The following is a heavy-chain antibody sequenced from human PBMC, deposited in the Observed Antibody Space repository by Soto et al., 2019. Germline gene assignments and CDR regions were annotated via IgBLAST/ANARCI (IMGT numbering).Heavy chain of an antibody. J-gene: IGHJ5*02. Sequence: ASVKVSCKASGYTFTSYGISWVRQAPGQGLEWMGWISAYNGNTNYAQKLQGRVTMTTDTSTSTAYMELRSLRSDDTAVYYCARVFLRGYCSGGSCFLLRFEPWGQGTLVTSPQ. CDR3: ARVFLRGYCSGGSCFLLRFEP. CDR1: GYTFTSYG. D-gene: IGHD2-15*01. V-gene: IGHV1-18*01. CDR2: ISAYNGNT.